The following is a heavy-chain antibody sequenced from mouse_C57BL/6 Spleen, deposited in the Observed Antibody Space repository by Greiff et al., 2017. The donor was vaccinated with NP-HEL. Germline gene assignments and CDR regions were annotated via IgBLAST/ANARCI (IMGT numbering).Heavy chain of an antibody. CDR3: ARRWDYDYAMDY. CDR2: IDPSDSYT. D-gene: IGHD2-4*01. Sequence: VQLQQPGAELVRPGTSVKLSCKASGYTFTSYWMHWVKQRPGQGLEWIGVIDPSDSYTNYNQKFKGKATLTVDTSSSTAYMQLSSLTSEDSAVYYCARRWDYDYAMDYWGQGTSVTVSS. V-gene: IGHV1-59*01. J-gene: IGHJ4*01. CDR1: GYTFTSYW.